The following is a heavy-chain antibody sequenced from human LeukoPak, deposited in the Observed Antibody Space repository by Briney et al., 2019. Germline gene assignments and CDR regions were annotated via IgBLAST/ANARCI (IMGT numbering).Heavy chain of an antibody. Sequence: GGSLRLSCAASGFTFSSYGMHWVRQAPGKGLEWVAVISYDGSNKYYADSVKGRFTISRDNSKNTLYLQMNSLRAEDTAVYYCAKLSQKVAAVAVEYNWFDPWGQGTLVTVSS. CDR2: ISYDGSNK. D-gene: IGHD6-19*01. CDR3: AKLSQKVAAVAVEYNWFDP. CDR1: GFTFSSYG. J-gene: IGHJ5*02. V-gene: IGHV3-30*18.